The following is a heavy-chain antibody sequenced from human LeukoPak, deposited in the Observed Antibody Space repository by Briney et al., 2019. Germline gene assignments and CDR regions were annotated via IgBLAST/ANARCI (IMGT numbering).Heavy chain of an antibody. CDR3: AKLPGRAADY. V-gene: IGHV3-23*01. CDR2: ISDSGGST. CDR1: GFTFSSYV. J-gene: IGHJ4*02. Sequence: GGSLRLSCAASGFTFSSYVMSWVRQAPEKGLEWVSGISDSGGSTYYADSVKGRFTISRDNSKNTLYLQMNSLRAEDTAVYYCAKLPGRAADYWGQGTLVTVSS.